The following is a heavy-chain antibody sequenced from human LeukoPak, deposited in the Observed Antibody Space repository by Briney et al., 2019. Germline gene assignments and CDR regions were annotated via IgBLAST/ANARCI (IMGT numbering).Heavy chain of an antibody. CDR3: ARVAVAGPTGWFDS. D-gene: IGHD6-19*01. CDR1: GFALRSYT. Sequence: GGSLRHSCAASGFALRSYTVTWVRQAPGKGVEWVSSISSTSAYIYYAESVKGRFSISRDNVDNVVHLQMSSLTNEHTAVYYCARVAVAGPTGWFDSWGQGPLVPVSS. CDR2: ISSTSAYI. V-gene: IGHV3-21*01. J-gene: IGHJ5*01.